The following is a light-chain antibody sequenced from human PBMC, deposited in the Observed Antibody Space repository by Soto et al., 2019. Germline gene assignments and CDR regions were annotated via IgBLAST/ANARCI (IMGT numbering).Light chain of an antibody. CDR2: EVS. CDR3: SSYTSTTLLV. J-gene: IGLJ2*01. CDR1: SSDFV. Sequence: QSVLTQPASVSGSPGQSITISCTGTSSDFVSWYQQHPGKAPKLMIYEVSNRPSGVSTRFSGSKSCNTASLTISGLPAEDEADYYCSSYTSTTLLVFGGGTQLTVL. V-gene: IGLV2-14*01.